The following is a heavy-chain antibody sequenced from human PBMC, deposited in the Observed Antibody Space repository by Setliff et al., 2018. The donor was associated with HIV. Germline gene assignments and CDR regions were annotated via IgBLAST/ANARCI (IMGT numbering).Heavy chain of an antibody. J-gene: IGHJ5*02. V-gene: IGHV7-4-1*02. CDR1: GGSFNTYA. CDR3: ARGGSSWFGWFDP. Sequence: ASVKVSCKSSGGSFNTYAINWVRQAPGQGLEWMGWINTDSGTPTYAQAFTGRFVFSLDTSVSTAFLEISTLKAEDTAVYYCARGGSSWFGWFDPWGQGTLVTVSS. D-gene: IGHD6-13*01. CDR2: INTDSGTP.